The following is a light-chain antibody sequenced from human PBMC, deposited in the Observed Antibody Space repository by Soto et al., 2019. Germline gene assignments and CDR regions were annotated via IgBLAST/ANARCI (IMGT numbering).Light chain of an antibody. CDR1: QSVRSY. CDR2: DAS. CDR3: QQRSNWPPYT. V-gene: IGKV3-11*01. J-gene: IGKJ2*01. Sequence: EIVLTQSPATLSLSPGERATLSCRASQSVRSYLAWYQQKPGQAPRLLIYDASNRATGIPARFSGSGSGTDFTLTISSLEPEDFAVYYCQQRSNWPPYTLGQGTKLEIK.